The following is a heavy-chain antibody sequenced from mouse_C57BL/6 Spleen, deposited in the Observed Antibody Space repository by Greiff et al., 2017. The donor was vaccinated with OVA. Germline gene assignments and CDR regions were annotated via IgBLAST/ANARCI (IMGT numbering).Heavy chain of an antibody. Sequence: DVKLVESGGGLVKPGGSLKLSCAASGFTFSSYAMSWVRQTPEKRLEWVATISDGGSYTYYPDNVKGRFTISRDNAKNNLYLQMSHLKSEDTAMYYCARDQNYFDYWGQGTTLTVSS. CDR1: GFTFSSYA. V-gene: IGHV5-4*01. CDR2: ISDGGSYT. CDR3: ARDQNYFDY. J-gene: IGHJ2*01.